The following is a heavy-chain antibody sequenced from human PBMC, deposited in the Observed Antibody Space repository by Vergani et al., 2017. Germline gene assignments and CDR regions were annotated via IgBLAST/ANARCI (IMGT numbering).Heavy chain of an antibody. CDR1: GFTFSSYS. CDR3: ARDRSTIDYYGMDV. D-gene: IGHD1-1*01. Sequence: EVQLVESGGGLVKPGGSLRLSCAASGFTFSSYSMNWVRQAPGKGLEWVSSISSSSSYIYYADSVKGRFTISRDNAKNSLYLQMNSLRAEDTAVYYCARDRSTIDYYGMDVWAKGPRSPSP. CDR2: ISSSSSYI. J-gene: IGHJ6*02. V-gene: IGHV3-21*01.